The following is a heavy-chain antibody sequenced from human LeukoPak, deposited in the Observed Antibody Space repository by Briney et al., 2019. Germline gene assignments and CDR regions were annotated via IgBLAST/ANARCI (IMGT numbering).Heavy chain of an antibody. Sequence: PGGSLRLSCAASGFTFSSYAMHWVRQAPGKGLEWVAVISYDGSNKYYADSVKGRFTISRDNSKNTLYLQMNSLRAEDTAVYYCARDGAIDFDYWGQGTLVTVSS. CDR1: GFTFSSYA. J-gene: IGHJ4*02. V-gene: IGHV3-30-3*01. CDR2: ISYDGSNK. CDR3: ARDGAIDFDY. D-gene: IGHD1-26*01.